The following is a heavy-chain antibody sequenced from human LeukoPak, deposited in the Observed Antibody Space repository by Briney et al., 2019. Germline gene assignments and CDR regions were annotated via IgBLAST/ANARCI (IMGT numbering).Heavy chain of an antibody. CDR3: ARMLVGAKVFDY. J-gene: IGHJ4*02. CDR1: GGSISSGSYY. V-gene: IGHV4-61*02. Sequence: SQTLSLTCTVSGGSISSGSYYWSWIRQPAGKGLEWIARIYTSGSTNYNPSLKSRVTISVDPSKNQFSLKLSSVTAADTAVYYCARMLVGAKVFDYWGQGTLVTVSS. CDR2: IYTSGST. D-gene: IGHD1-26*01.